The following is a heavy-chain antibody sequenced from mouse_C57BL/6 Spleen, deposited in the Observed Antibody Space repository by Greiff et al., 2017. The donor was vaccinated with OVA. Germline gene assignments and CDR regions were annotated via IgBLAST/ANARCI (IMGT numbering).Heavy chain of an antibody. CDR2: ISSGSSTI. V-gene: IGHV5-17*01. Sequence: DVKLVESGGGLVKPGGSLKLSCAASGFTFSDYGMHWVRQAPEKGLEWVAYISSGSSTIYYADTVKGRFTISRDNAKNTLFLQMTSLRSEDTAMYYCARTGITTVVAPYWYFDVWGTGTTVTVSS. D-gene: IGHD1-1*01. CDR1: GFTFSDYG. J-gene: IGHJ1*03. CDR3: ARTGITTVVAPYWYFDV.